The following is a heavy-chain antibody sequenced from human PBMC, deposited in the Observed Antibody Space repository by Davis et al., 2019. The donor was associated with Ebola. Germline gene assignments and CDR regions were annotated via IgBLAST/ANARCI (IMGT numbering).Heavy chain of an antibody. CDR3: ARERDSSSTSSEFDY. V-gene: IGHV1-69*13. D-gene: IGHD6-6*01. Sequence: AASVKVSCKASGGTFSTFAISWVRQAPGQGLEWMGGIIPMFGTPNYAQKFQGRVTITADESTSTAYMELSSLRSEDTAVYYCARERDSSSTSSEFDYWGQGTLVAVSS. J-gene: IGHJ4*02. CDR1: GGTFSTFA. CDR2: IIPMFGTP.